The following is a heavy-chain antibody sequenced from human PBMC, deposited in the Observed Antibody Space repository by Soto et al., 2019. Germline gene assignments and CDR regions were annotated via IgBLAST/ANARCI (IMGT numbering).Heavy chain of an antibody. Sequence: SVKVSCKASGGTFSSYAISWVRQAPGQGLEWMGGIIPIFGTANYAQKFQGRVTITADESTSTAYMELSSLRSEDTAVYYCARAKGIAAAGQYYFDYWGQGTLVTVSS. CDR3: ARAKGIAAAGQYYFDY. D-gene: IGHD6-13*01. J-gene: IGHJ4*02. V-gene: IGHV1-69*13. CDR1: GGTFSSYA. CDR2: IIPIFGTA.